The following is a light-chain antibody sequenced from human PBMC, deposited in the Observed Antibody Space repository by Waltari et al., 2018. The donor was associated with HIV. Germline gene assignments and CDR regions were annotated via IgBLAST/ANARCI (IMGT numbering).Light chain of an antibody. CDR3: QSADSSGTWV. Sequence: SYELTQPPSVSVSPGQTARTTCSGDALPKQYAYWYHQKPGQAPVLGIYKDTERPSGIPERFSGSSSGTTVTLTISGVQAEDEADYYCQSADSSGTWVFGGGTKLTVL. V-gene: IGLV3-25*03. CDR1: ALPKQY. CDR2: KDT. J-gene: IGLJ3*02.